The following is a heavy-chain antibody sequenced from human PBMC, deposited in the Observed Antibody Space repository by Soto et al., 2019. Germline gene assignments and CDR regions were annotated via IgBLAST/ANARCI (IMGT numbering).Heavy chain of an antibody. J-gene: IGHJ6*02. CDR3: AKTGSSSWYNPEIYYYYYYGMDV. Sequence: PGGSLRLSCAASGFTFSSYGMHWVRQAPGKGLEWVAVISYDGSNKYYADSVKGRFTISRDNSKNTLYLQMNNLRAEDTAVYYCAKTGSSSWYNPEIYYYYYYGMDVWGQGTTVTVSS. D-gene: IGHD6-13*01. CDR2: ISYDGSNK. CDR1: GFTFSSYG. V-gene: IGHV3-30*18.